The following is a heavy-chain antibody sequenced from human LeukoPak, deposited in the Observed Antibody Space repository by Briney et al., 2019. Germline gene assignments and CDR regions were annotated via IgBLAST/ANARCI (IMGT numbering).Heavy chain of an antibody. Sequence: SETLSLTCTVSGGSIRSSYYYWGWIRQPPGKGLEWIGSIYDSGSTYYNPSLKSRVTISVDTSKNQFSLKLNSVTAADTAVYYCARVARYSSSWYWFDPWGQGILVTVSS. V-gene: IGHV4-39*01. J-gene: IGHJ5*02. CDR2: IYDSGST. D-gene: IGHD6-13*01. CDR1: GGSIRSSYYY. CDR3: ARVARYSSSWYWFDP.